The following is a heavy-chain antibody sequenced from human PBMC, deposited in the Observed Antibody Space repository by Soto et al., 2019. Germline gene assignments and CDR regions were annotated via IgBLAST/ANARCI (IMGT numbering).Heavy chain of an antibody. D-gene: IGHD6-19*01. Sequence: SETLSLTCTVSGGPISSSRHYWGWIRQPPGKGLEWIGGIYYSGATYYNPSLKSRVTLSADTSKNQFSLKLSSVTAADTAVYYCASQAVNDYYYYYGMGVWGQGSTVTVFS. CDR3: ASQAVNDYYYYYGMGV. J-gene: IGHJ6*02. CDR1: GGPISSSRHY. V-gene: IGHV4-39*01. CDR2: IYYSGAT.